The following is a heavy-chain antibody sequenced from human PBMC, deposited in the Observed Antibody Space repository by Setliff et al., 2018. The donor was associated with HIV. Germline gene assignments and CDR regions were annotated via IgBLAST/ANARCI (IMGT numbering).Heavy chain of an antibody. V-gene: IGHV1-2*06. CDR3: ARPRVFDSFDV. Sequence: ASVKVSCKAGGYMMFGYKMSWLRQAPGQGLEWIGRISPQNGVAEYAPKFLGRVTMTLDTSISTAYLEIPRLTSGDAAVYYCARPRVFDSFDVWGQGTRVT. CDR2: ISPQNGVA. CDR1: GYMMFGYK. J-gene: IGHJ3*01.